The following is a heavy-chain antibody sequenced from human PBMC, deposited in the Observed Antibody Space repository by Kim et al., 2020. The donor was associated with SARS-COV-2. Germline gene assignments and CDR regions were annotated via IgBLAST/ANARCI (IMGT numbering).Heavy chain of an antibody. CDR3: ARDPGIAARPEPDAFDI. V-gene: IGHV3-21*01. J-gene: IGHJ3*02. Sequence: GGSLRLSCAASGFTFSSYSMNWVRQAPGKGLEWVSSISSSSSYIYYADSVKGRFTISRDNAKNSLYLQMNSLRAEDTAVYYCARDPGIAARPEPDAFDIWGQGTMVTVSS. CDR2: ISSSSSYI. D-gene: IGHD6-6*01. CDR1: GFTFSSYS.